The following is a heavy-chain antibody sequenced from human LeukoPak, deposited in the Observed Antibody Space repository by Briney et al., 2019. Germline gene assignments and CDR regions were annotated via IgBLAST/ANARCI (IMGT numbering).Heavy chain of an antibody. CDR1: GGSISSGGYY. Sequence: PSETLSLTCTVSGGSISSGGYYWSWIRQHPGKGLEWIGSIYYSGSTYYNPSLKSRVTISVDTSKNQFSLKLSSVTAADTAVYYCAGEITGTTYVDYWGQGTLVTVSS. CDR2: IYYSGST. V-gene: IGHV4-39*02. D-gene: IGHD1-20*01. CDR3: AGEITGTTYVDY. J-gene: IGHJ4*02.